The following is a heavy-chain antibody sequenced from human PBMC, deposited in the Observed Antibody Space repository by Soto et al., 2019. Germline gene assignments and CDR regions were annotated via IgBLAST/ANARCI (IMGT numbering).Heavy chain of an antibody. D-gene: IGHD6-13*01. CDR1: GYTFTSYY. V-gene: IGHV1-46*03. CDR2: INPSGGST. CDR3: ARDHSSWYIDY. J-gene: IGHJ4*02. Sequence: ASVKVSCKASGYTFTSYYMHWVRQAPGQGLEWMGIINPSGGSTSYAQKFQGRVTMTRDTSTSTVYIELSSLRSEDTAVYYCARDHSSWYIDYWGQGTLVTVSS.